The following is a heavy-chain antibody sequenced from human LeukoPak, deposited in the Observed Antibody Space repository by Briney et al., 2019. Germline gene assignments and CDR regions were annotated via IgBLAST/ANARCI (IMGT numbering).Heavy chain of an antibody. CDR2: IGGSGGST. J-gene: IGHJ4*02. Sequence: GGSLRLSCAASRFIFSSYAMNWVRQAPGKGLEWVSAIGGSGGSTYYADSVKGRFTISRDNSKNTLYLQMNSLRAEDTAVYYCARGSGSYWDYFDYWGQGTLVTVSS. D-gene: IGHD1-26*01. CDR3: ARGSGSYWDYFDY. CDR1: RFIFSSYA. V-gene: IGHV3-23*01.